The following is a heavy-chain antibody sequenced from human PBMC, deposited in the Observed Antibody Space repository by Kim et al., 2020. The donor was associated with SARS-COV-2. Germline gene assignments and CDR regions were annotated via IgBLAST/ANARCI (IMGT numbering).Heavy chain of an antibody. CDR1: GGSISSGGYY. CDR3: AGTTENWFDP. Sequence: SETLSLTCTVSGGSISSGGYYWSWIRQHPGKGLEWIGYIYYSGSTYYNPSLKSRVTISVDTSKNQFSLKLSSVTAADTAVYYCAGTTENWFDPWGQGTLVTVSS. V-gene: IGHV4-31*03. D-gene: IGHD4-4*01. J-gene: IGHJ5*02. CDR2: IYYSGST.